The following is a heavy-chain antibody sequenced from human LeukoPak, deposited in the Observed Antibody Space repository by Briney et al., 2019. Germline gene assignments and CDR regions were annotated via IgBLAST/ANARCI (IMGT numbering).Heavy chain of an antibody. V-gene: IGHV4-39*07. D-gene: IGHD2-21*01. CDR3: VYGGDSGIHS. J-gene: IGHJ4*02. CDR2: IYYSGST. Sequence: PSETLSLTCTVSGGSISSSSYYWGWIRQPPGKGLEWIGSIYYSGSTNYNPSLKSRVTISVDTSKNQFSLKLSSVTAADTAVYYCVYGGDSGIHSWGQGTLVTVSS. CDR1: GGSISSSSYY.